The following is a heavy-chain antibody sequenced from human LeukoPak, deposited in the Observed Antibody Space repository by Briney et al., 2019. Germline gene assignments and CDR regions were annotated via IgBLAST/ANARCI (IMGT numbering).Heavy chain of an antibody. CDR3: AKRYGSGSYYDQ. V-gene: IGHV3-23*01. D-gene: IGHD3-10*01. J-gene: IGHJ4*02. CDR2: ISGSGGST. Sequence: GGSLRLSCAASGFTFSSYSMSWVRQAPGKGLEWVSAISGSGGSTYYAGSVKGRFTISRDNSKNTLYLQMNSLRAEDTAVYYCAKRYGSGSYYDQWGQGTLVTVSS. CDR1: GFTFSSYS.